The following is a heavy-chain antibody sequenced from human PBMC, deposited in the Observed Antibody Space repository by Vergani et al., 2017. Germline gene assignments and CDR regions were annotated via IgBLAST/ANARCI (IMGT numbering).Heavy chain of an antibody. CDR1: GFTFSSYA. CDR3: AKAIIVVPAAHDY. CDR2: ISGSGGST. J-gene: IGHJ4*02. Sequence: EVQLLESGGGLVQPGGSLRLSCAASGFTFSSYAMSWVRQAPGKGLEWVSAISGSGGSTYYADSVKGRFTISRDNSKSTLYLQMNSLRAEDTAVYYCAKAIIVVPAAHDYWGQGTLVTVSS. V-gene: IGHV3-23*01. D-gene: IGHD2-2*01.